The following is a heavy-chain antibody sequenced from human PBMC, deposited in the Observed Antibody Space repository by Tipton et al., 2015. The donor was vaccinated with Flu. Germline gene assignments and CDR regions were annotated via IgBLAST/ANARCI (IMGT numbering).Heavy chain of an antibody. Sequence: TLSLTCTVSGGSISSGSHYWGWVRQPPGKGLEWIGSIYHLGSTRYRPSLKSRVTISVDTSRNQFSLNLKSVTAADTAVYYCARDRGWPAALDNWSQGILVTVSS. V-gene: IGHV4-39*07. J-gene: IGHJ4*02. CDR2: IYHLGST. CDR3: ARDRGWPAALDN. CDR1: GGSISSGSHY. D-gene: IGHD3-10*01.